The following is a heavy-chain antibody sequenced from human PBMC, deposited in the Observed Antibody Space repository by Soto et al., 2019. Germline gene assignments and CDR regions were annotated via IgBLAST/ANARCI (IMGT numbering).Heavy chain of an antibody. Sequence: EVEMLESGGGWGQPGGSLRLCCAVSGFSFRTSGMSWVRQAPGKGLEWVSGISAGGDSADYADSVKGRFTISRDNSKNTLYLQMNSLGAEDTAMYYCANSGAFYPSAYYFDYWGQGALVTVSS. CDR2: ISAGGDSA. CDR3: ANSGAFYPSAYYFDY. J-gene: IGHJ4*02. V-gene: IGHV3-23*01. CDR1: GFSFRTSG. D-gene: IGHD1-26*01.